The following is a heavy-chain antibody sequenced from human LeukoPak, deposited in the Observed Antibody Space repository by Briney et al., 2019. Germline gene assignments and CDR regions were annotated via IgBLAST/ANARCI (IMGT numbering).Heavy chain of an antibody. CDR2: VRSRPNKYAT. CDR3: CSELTYYFTMDI. D-gene: IGHD1-1*01. CDR1: GFNFNGAA. J-gene: IGHJ6*02. Sequence: GGSLKLSCAASGFNFNGAAIHWVRQASGRGLEWVGRVRSRPNKYATAYAESVRGRFTISRDDSKRMAYLQMNSLKTEDTAVYFCCSELTYYFTMDIWGQGATVTVSS. V-gene: IGHV3-73*01.